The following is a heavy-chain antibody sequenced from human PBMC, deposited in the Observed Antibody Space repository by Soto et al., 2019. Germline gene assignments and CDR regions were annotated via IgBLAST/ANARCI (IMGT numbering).Heavy chain of an antibody. V-gene: IGHV4-38-2*02. CDR2: IYHSGSS. Sequence: PSETLSLTCTVSGYSISSGYYLGWIRQPPGKGLEWIGSIYHSGSSYYNPSLKSRVTISVDTSKNQFSLKLSSVTAADTAVYYCAASRGYSYAGDYYYGMDVWGQGTTVTVSS. CDR1: GYSISSGYY. D-gene: IGHD5-18*01. CDR3: AASRGYSYAGDYYYGMDV. J-gene: IGHJ6*02.